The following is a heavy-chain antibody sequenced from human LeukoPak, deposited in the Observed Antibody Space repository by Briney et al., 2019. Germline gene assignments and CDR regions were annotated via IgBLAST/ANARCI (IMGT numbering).Heavy chain of an antibody. D-gene: IGHD3-22*01. Sequence: GGSLRLSCAASGFTFSSYWMSWVRQAPGKGLEWVANIKQDGSEKYYVDSVKGRFTISRDNSKNTLYLQMNSLRAEDTAVYYCAKPVLAGYYDSSGYRGFDYWGQGTLVTVSS. V-gene: IGHV3-7*01. CDR1: GFTFSSYW. CDR2: IKQDGSEK. J-gene: IGHJ4*02. CDR3: AKPVLAGYYDSSGYRGFDY.